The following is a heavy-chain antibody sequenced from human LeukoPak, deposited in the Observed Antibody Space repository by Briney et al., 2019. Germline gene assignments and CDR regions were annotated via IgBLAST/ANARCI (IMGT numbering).Heavy chain of an antibody. J-gene: IGHJ6*03. CDR2: IIPIFGTA. CDR3: ARSYYYDSSGYGPSYYYYYYMDV. V-gene: IGHV1-69*06. Sequence: ASVKVSCKASGGTFSSYAISWVRQAPGQGLEWMGGIIPIFGTANYAQKFQGRVTITADKSTSTAYMGLSSLRSEDTAVYYCARSYYYDSSGYGPSYYYYYYMDVWGKGTTVTVSS. CDR1: GGTFSSYA. D-gene: IGHD3-22*01.